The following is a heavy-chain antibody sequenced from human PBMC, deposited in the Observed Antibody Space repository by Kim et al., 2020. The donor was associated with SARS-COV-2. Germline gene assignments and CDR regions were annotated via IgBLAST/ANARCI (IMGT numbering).Heavy chain of an antibody. Sequence: GESLKISCKGSGYSFTSYWIGWVRQMPGKGLEWMGIIYPGDSDTRYSPSFQGQVTISADKSISTAYLQWSSLKASDTAMYYCARRLGGDCSSTSCYLNWFDPWGQGTLVTVSS. V-gene: IGHV5-51*01. J-gene: IGHJ5*02. D-gene: IGHD2-2*01. CDR1: GYSFTSYW. CDR3: ARRLGGDCSSTSCYLNWFDP. CDR2: IYPGDSDT.